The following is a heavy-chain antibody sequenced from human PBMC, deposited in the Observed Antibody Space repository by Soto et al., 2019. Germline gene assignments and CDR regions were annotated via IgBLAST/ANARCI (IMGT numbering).Heavy chain of an antibody. V-gene: IGHV1-18*01. D-gene: IGHD2-15*01. CDR1: GYTFTSYG. Sequence: ASVKVSCKASGYTFTSYGISWVRQAPGQGLDWMGWISAYSGNTKYAQDLQGRVTMTTDTSTSTAYMELRSLRSDDTAVYYCARFSGGSYNTYYFYYGMDVWGQGITVTVS. J-gene: IGHJ6*02. CDR2: ISAYSGNT. CDR3: ARFSGGSYNTYYFYYGMDV.